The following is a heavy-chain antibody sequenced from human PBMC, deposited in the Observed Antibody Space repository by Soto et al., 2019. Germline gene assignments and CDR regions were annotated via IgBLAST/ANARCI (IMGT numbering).Heavy chain of an antibody. D-gene: IGHD2-21*02. V-gene: IGHV3-7*01. CDR3: TRGVCRSEKYCCFDY. CDR2: IGKDGSEK. J-gene: IGHJ4*02. Sequence: ESGGGLARPGGSLRLSCAASGFTFSGHCMSWVRQAPGKGLEWVANIGKDGSEKYYLDSVKGRFTISRDNADNSLYLQMNILRAEDTAVYYFTRGVCRSEKYCCFDYWCQGTLVIVSS. CDR1: GFTFSGHC.